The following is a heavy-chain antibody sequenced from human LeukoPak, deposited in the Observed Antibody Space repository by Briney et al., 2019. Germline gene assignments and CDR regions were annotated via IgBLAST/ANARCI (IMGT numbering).Heavy chain of an antibody. CDR3: ARIRAPTTVTYLYYYYYYMDV. CDR2: IKQDGSEK. V-gene: IGHV3-7*01. CDR1: GFTFISYW. D-gene: IGHD4-17*01. Sequence: SGGSLRLSCAASGFTFISYWMSWVRQAPGKGLEWVANIKQDGSEKYYVDSVKGRFTISRDNAKNSLYLQMNSLRAEDTAVYYCARIRAPTTVTYLYYYYYYMDVWGKGTTVTVSS. J-gene: IGHJ6*03.